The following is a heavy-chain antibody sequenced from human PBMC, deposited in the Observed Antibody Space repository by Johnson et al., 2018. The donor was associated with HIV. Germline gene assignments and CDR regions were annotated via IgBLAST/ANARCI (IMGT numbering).Heavy chain of an antibody. Sequence: VQLVESGGGLVQSGGSLRLSCAASGITVNTNYMSWVRRAPGKGLEWVSAISGSGDSASYADSVKGRFTISSDNSKNTLYLQMDSLRAVDTAVVYCAKDRIRSTAPDTFDVWGQGTMVTVSS. CDR1: GITVNTNY. D-gene: IGHD5-18*01. CDR3: AKDRIRSTAPDTFDV. V-gene: IGHV3-23*04. CDR2: ISGSGDSA. J-gene: IGHJ3*01.